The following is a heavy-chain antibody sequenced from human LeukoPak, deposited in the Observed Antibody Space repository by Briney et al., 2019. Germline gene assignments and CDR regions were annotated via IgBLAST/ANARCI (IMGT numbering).Heavy chain of an antibody. Sequence: GGSLRLSCTASGFTFRSYWMHWVRQAPGKGLVWVSRINSDGSSTNYADSVKGRFTISRDNGKNTLYLQMNSLRAEDTAVYYCARGFGELYHTNWGQETLVTVSS. V-gene: IGHV3-74*01. CDR2: INSDGSST. J-gene: IGHJ4*02. CDR1: GFTFRSYW. D-gene: IGHD3-10*01. CDR3: ARGFGELYHTN.